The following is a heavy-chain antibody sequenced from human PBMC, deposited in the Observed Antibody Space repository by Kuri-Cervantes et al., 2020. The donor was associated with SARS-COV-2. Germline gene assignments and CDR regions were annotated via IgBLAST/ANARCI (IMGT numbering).Heavy chain of an antibody. D-gene: IGHD2-2*01. J-gene: IGHJ6*02. CDR1: GYTFTGYY. V-gene: IGHV1-2*05. CDR3: ASGDYCSCSSCYHYYYYGIDV. Sequence: ASVKVSCKASGYTFTGYYMHWVRQAPGQGLEWMGRINPNSGGTNYAQKFQGRVNMTRDTSISTAYMELSRLRSDDTVVYYCASGDYCSCSSCYHYYYYGIDVWGQGTTVTVYS. CDR2: INPNSGGT.